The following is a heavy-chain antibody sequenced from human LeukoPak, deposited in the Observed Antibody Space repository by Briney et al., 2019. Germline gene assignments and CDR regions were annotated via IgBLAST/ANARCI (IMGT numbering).Heavy chain of an antibody. Sequence: GASVKVSCKVSGNSLSELSIQWVRQAPGKGLECMGGFDPEEAKMVYAQNFQGPVTMTEDTSTQTAYMELSGLTSDDTAVYYCTTRSGDFWSGFVNWGQGSLVTVSS. V-gene: IGHV1-24*01. CDR3: TTRSGDFWSGFVN. J-gene: IGHJ4*02. D-gene: IGHD3-3*01. CDR1: GNSLSELS. CDR2: FDPEEAKM.